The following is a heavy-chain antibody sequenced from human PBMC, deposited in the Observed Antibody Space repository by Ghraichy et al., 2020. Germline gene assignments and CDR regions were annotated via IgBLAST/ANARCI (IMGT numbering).Heavy chain of an antibody. Sequence: ASVKVSCKASGYTFTSYYIHWVRQAPGQELEWMGMINPSGAGTNYAQKLRGRVIMTRALSTDTVYMELSRLRSDDTAVYFCARDARREGYLDFWGQGTLVTVSS. D-gene: IGHD1-26*01. CDR3: ARDARREGYLDF. CDR2: INPSGAGT. J-gene: IGHJ4*02. V-gene: IGHV1-46*01. CDR1: GYTFTSYY.